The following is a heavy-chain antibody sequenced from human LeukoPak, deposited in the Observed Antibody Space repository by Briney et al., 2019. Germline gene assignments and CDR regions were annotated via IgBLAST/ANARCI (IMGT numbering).Heavy chain of an antibody. CDR2: IGTGGET. CDR3: AKRVTVTTKYFDS. D-gene: IGHD4-17*01. CDR1: GFIFSAYA. J-gene: IGHJ4*02. Sequence: PGGSLRLSCAASGFIFSAYAMSWVRQAPGQGLEWISVIGTGGETHYAESVRGRFTISRSSFKNTLYLQMNSLRAEDTAVYYCAKRVTVTTKYFDSWGQGTLVTVSS. V-gene: IGHV3-23*01.